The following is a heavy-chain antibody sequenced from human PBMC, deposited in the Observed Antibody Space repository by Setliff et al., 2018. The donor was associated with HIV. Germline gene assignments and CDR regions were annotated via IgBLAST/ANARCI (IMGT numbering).Heavy chain of an antibody. J-gene: IGHJ4*02. V-gene: IGHV1-18*01. Sequence: RASVKVSCKASGYSFASYDITWVRQAPGQGLEWMGWISPYNGNTNYAQKLQGRVTMTTDTSTSTAYMELRSLRSDDTAVYYCARANYDILTAFEGEWDYWGQGTLVTVSS. CDR2: ISPYNGNT. CDR1: GYSFASYD. D-gene: IGHD3-9*01. CDR3: ARANYDILTAFEGEWDY.